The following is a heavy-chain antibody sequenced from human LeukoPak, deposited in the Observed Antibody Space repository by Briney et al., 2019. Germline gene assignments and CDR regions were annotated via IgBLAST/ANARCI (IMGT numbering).Heavy chain of an antibody. CDR2: IHYSGST. Sequence: PSETLSLTCTVSGGSVSSAGYYWSWIRQPPGKGLESIGYIHYSGSTNYNPSLESRVTISVDTSKNQFSLKLSSVTAADTAVYYCARGSTLYYDILTGYYTPGPFDIWGQGTMFTVSS. D-gene: IGHD3-9*01. CDR1: GGSVSSAGYY. V-gene: IGHV4-61*08. J-gene: IGHJ3*02. CDR3: ARGSTLYYDILTGYYTPGPFDI.